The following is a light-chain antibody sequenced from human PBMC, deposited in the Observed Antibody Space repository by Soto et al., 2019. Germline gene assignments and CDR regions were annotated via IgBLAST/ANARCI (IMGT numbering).Light chain of an antibody. Sequence: DIQMTQSPSSLSASVGDRVTITCRAGQNIGRCLAWYQQKPGKAPKLMIYDASTLISGVPSRFSGSGSGTEFTLTISSLQPDDFTTYYCQQYNLHSPATFGQGTMVEIK. V-gene: IGKV1-5*01. CDR1: QNIGRC. J-gene: IGKJ1*01. CDR3: QQYNLHSPAT. CDR2: DAS.